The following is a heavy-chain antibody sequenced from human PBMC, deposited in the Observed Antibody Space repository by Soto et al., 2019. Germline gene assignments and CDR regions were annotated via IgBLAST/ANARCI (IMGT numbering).Heavy chain of an antibody. J-gene: IGHJ6*02. D-gene: IGHD2-2*01. CDR1: GGTFSSYA. Sequence: QVPLVQSGAEVKKPGSSVKVSCKASGGTFSSYAISWVRQAPGQGLEWMGGIIPIFGTANYAQKFQGRVTITADESTSTAYMELSSLRSEDTAVYYCARDSTLGNSRYYYYGMDVWGQGTTVTVSS. V-gene: IGHV1-69*01. CDR3: ARDSTLGNSRYYYYGMDV. CDR2: IIPIFGTA.